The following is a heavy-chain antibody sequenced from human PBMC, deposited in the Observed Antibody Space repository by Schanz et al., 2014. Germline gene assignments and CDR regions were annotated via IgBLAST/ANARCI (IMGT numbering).Heavy chain of an antibody. V-gene: IGHV3-11*01. D-gene: IGHD3-10*01. Sequence: QVQLVESGGGLVEPGGSLRLSCAASGFTFSDYCMVWIRQAPGKGLEWVSYICSRRTVKYADSVKGRFTISRDNAKSSLYLQMINLRAEDTAFYYCARFRVHYSDFWGQGVLVTVSS. CDR1: GFTFSDYC. J-gene: IGHJ4*02. CDR2: ICSRRTV. CDR3: ARFRVHYSDF.